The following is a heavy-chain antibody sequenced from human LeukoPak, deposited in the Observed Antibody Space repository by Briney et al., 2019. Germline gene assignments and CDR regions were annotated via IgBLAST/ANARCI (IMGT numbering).Heavy chain of an antibody. CDR2: ITSGSNYM. Sequence: PGGSLRLSCEVSGFTFSKYGMHWVRQAPGKGLEWVSSITSGSNYMYYADSVKGRFTISRDNAKNSLYLQMNSLRAEDTAVYYCARDLEERFDYWGQGTLVTVSS. V-gene: IGHV3-21*01. CDR1: GFTFSKYG. CDR3: ARDLEERFDY. J-gene: IGHJ4*02. D-gene: IGHD1-1*01.